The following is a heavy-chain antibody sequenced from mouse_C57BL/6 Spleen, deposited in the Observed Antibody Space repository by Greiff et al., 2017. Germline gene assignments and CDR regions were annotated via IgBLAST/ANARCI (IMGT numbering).Heavy chain of an antibody. Sequence: QVQLQQPGAELVMPGASVKLSCKASGYTFTSYWMHWVKQRPGQGLAWIGEIDPSDSYTNYNQKFKGKSTLTVDKSSSTAYMQLSSLTSEDSAVYYCARSRFWVDYWGQGTTLTVSS. CDR2: IDPSDSYT. J-gene: IGHJ2*01. CDR3: ARSRFWVDY. CDR1: GYTFTSYW. V-gene: IGHV1-69*01. D-gene: IGHD4-1*01.